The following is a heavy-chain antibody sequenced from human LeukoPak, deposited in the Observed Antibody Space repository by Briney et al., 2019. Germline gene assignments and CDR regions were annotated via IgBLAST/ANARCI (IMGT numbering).Heavy chain of an antibody. J-gene: IGHJ6*02. D-gene: IGHD2-2*01. V-gene: IGHV4-59*08. CDR1: GGSISSYY. CDR2: ISDSGST. CDR3: ARHIVVVSANRHDYYYYGLDV. Sequence: SETLSLTCTVSGGSISSYYWSWIRKPPGKGLELIGYISDSGSTKYNPSLKSRVTISGDTSKKQFSLKLSPVTAADTAVYYCARHIVVVSANRHDYYYYGLDVWGQGTTVTVSS.